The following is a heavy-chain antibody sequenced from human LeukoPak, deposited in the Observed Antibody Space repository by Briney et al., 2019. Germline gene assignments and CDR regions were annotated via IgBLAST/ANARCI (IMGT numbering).Heavy chain of an antibody. V-gene: IGHV4-30-4*08. CDR3: AREREYSGYGSGGIVDY. CDR2: IYYSGST. D-gene: IGHD5-12*01. J-gene: IGHJ4*02. CDR1: GGSISSGDYY. Sequence: SETLSLTCTVSGGSISSGDYYWSWIRQPPGKGLEWIGYIYYSGSTYYNPSLKSRVTISVDTSKNQFSLKLSSVTAADTAVYYCAREREYSGYGSGGIVDYWGQGTLVTVSS.